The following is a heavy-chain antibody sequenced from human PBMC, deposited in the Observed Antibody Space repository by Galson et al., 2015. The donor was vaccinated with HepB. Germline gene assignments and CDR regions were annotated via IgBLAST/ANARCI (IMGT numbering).Heavy chain of an antibody. CDR2: ISSNGGST. J-gene: IGHJ5*02. D-gene: IGHD5-12*01. CDR1: GFTFSSYA. V-gene: IGHV3-64D*06. Sequence: SLRLSCAASGFTFSSYAMHWVRQAPGKGLEYVSAISSNGGSTYYADSVKGRFTISRDNSKNTLYLQMSSLRAEDTAVYYCVKKASKIVATVEYNWFDPWGQGTLVTVSS. CDR3: VKKASKIVATVEYNWFDP.